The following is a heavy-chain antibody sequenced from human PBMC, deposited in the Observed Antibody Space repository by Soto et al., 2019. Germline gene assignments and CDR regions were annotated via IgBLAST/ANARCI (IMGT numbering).Heavy chain of an antibody. CDR1: GYTFTSYY. V-gene: IGHV1-46*01. D-gene: IGHD3-22*01. J-gene: IGHJ3*02. CDR3: ASTYYYDGTLYAFDI. CDR2: INPSGGST. Sequence: QVQLVQSGAEVKKPGASVKVSCKASGYTFTSYYMHWVRQAPGQGLEWMGIINPSGGSTSYAQKFQGRVTMTRDTSTSTVYMELSSLRSEDTAVYYCASTYYYDGTLYAFDIWGQGTMVTVSS.